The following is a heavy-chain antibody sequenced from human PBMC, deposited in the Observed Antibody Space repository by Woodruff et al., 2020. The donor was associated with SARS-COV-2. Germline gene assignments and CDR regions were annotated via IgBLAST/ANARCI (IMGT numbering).Heavy chain of an antibody. V-gene: IGHV3-30-3*01. CDR1: SSYA. CDR3: ARDRSTLSSHSDL. CDR2: ISYDGSNK. D-gene: IGHD2-2*01. J-gene: IGHJ2*01. Sequence: SSYAMHWVRQAPGKGLEWVAVISYDGSNKYYADSVKGRFTISRDNSKNTLYLQMNSLRAEDTAVYYCARDRSTLSSHSDL.